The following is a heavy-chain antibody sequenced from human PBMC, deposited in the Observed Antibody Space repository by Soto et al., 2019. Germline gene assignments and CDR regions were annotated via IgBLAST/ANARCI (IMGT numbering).Heavy chain of an antibody. CDR1: GFTFDDYA. J-gene: IGHJ4*02. D-gene: IGHD2-2*01. CDR2: ISWNSGSI. Sequence: EVQLVESGGGLVQPVRSLRLSCAASGFTFDDYAMHWVRQAPGKGLEWVSGISWNSGSIGYADSVKGRFTISRDNAKNSLYLQMNSLRAEDTALYYCANGGQLLTEGGGYWGQGNLVTVSS. V-gene: IGHV3-9*01. CDR3: ANGGQLLTEGGGY.